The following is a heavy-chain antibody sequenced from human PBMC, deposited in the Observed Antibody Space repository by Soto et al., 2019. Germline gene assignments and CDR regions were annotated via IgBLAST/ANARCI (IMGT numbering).Heavy chain of an antibody. J-gene: IGHJ5*02. CDR1: GGSISSGGYY. CDR2: IYYSGST. Sequence: SETLSLTCTVSGGSISSGGYYWSWIRQHPGKGLEWIGYIYYSGSTYYNPSLKSRVTISVDTSKNQFSLKLSSVTAADTAVYYCARGLATLGELLRYNWFDPWGQGTLVTVSS. V-gene: IGHV4-31*03. D-gene: IGHD3-10*01. CDR3: ARGLATLGELLRYNWFDP.